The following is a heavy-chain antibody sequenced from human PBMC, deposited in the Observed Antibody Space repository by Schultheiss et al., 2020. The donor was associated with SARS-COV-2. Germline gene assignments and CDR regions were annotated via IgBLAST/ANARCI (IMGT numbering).Heavy chain of an antibody. J-gene: IGHJ4*02. CDR1: GGSISSGGYY. D-gene: IGHD5-18*01. Sequence: SETLSLTCTVSGGSISSGGYYWSWIRQHPGKGLEWIGYIYYSGSTNYNPSLKSRVTISVDTSKKQISLKLSSVTPADTAVYYCARHEGGYLGYFHHWGQGTLVTVSS. CDR3: ARHEGGYLGYFHH. CDR2: IYYSGST. V-gene: IGHV4-61*08.